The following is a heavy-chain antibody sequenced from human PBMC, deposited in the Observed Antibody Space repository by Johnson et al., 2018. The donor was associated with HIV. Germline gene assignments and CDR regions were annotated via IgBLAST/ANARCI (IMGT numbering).Heavy chain of an antibody. CDR3: ARGLPNYYDSSGVDAFDI. V-gene: IGHV3-7*01. Sequence: VQLVESGGGLVQPGGSLRVSCAASGFTFSSYWMTWVRQAPGKGLEWVANIKEDGSEKSYVDSVKGRFTISRDNAKNSLFLQMNSLRAEDTAMYYSARGLPNYYDSSGVDAFDIWGQGTMVTVSS. CDR2: IKEDGSEK. D-gene: IGHD3-22*01. CDR1: GFTFSSYW. J-gene: IGHJ3*02.